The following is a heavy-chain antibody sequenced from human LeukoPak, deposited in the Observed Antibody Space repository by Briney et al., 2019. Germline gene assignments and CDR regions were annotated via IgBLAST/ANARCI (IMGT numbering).Heavy chain of an antibody. D-gene: IGHD5-12*01. V-gene: IGHV3-48*03. J-gene: IGHJ4*02. CDR2: ISKDGRTI. Sequence: GGSLRLSCAASGFNFSTQEMAWVRQAPGKGLEWVSYISKDGRTIYYADSVKGRFTISRDNTRNSLFLQLSSLSADDTAFYCCARGSYTGFDLYFDSWGQGTLVTISS. CDR3: ARGSYTGFDLYFDS. CDR1: GFNFSTQE.